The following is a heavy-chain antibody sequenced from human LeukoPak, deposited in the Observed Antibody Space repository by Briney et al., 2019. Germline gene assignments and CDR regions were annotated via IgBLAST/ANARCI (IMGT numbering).Heavy chain of an antibody. CDR2: INPSGGST. V-gene: IGHV1-46*01. Sequence: ASVKVSCKASGYTFTSYYMHWVRQAPGQGLEWMGIINPSGGSTSYAQKFQGRVTMTRDTSTSTVYMELSSLRSEDTAVYYCARDYYDSSGYYPLYYFDYWGQGTLVTVSS. CDR3: ARDYYDSSGYYPLYYFDY. CDR1: GYTFTSYY. D-gene: IGHD3-22*01. J-gene: IGHJ4*02.